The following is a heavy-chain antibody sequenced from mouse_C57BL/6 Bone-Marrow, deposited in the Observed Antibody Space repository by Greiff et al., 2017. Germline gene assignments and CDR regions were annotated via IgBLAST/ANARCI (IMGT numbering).Heavy chain of an antibody. CDR3: ARHGYEYAWVAY. Sequence: EVQGVESGGDLVKPGGSLKLSCAASGFTFSSYGMSWVRQTPDKRLEWVATISSGGSYTYYPDSVKGRFTISRDNAKNTLYLQMSSLKSEDTAMYYCARHGYEYAWVAYWGQGTLVTVSA. J-gene: IGHJ3*01. CDR1: GFTFSSYG. V-gene: IGHV5-6*01. D-gene: IGHD2-4*01. CDR2: ISSGGSYT.